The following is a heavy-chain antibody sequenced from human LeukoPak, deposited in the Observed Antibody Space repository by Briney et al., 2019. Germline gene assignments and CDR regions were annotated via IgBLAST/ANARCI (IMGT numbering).Heavy chain of an antibody. V-gene: IGHV1-18*01. Sequence: ASVKVSCKASGYTFTSYGISWVRQAPGPGLEWMGWISAYNGNTNYAQKLQGRVTMTTDTSTSTAYMELRSLRSDDTAVYYCARTEYYYDSSGYYLLDYWGQGTLVTVSS. CDR3: ARTEYYYDSSGYYLLDY. J-gene: IGHJ4*02. D-gene: IGHD3-22*01. CDR1: GYTFTSYG. CDR2: ISAYNGNT.